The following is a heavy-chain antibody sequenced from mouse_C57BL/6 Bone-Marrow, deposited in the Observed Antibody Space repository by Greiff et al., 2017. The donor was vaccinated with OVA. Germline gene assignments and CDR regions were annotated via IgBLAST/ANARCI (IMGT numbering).Heavy chain of an antibody. D-gene: IGHD2-14*01. CDR3: ARGGGGTTCHYYAMDY. J-gene: IGHJ4*01. V-gene: IGHV1-22*01. CDR2: INPNNGGT. CDR1: GYTFTDYN. Sequence: VQLQQSGPELVKPGASVKMSCKASGYTFTDYNMHWVKQSHGKSLEWIGYINPNNGGTSYNQKFKGKATLTVNKSSSTAYMELRSLTSEDSAVYYCARGGGGTTCHYYAMDYWGQGTSVTVSS.